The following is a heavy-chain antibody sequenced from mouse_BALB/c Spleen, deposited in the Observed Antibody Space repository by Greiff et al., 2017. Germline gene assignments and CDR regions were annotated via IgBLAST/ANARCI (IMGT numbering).Heavy chain of an antibody. CDR2: ISDGGSYT. Sequence: EVQLVESGGGLVKPGGSLKLSCAASGFTFSDYYMYWVRQTPEKRLEWVATISDGGSYTYYPDSVKGRFTISRDNAKNNLYLQMSSLKSEDTAMYYCARDDGLYYFDYWGQGTTLTVSS. CDR3: ARDDGLYYFDY. D-gene: IGHD6-1*01. V-gene: IGHV5-4*02. CDR1: GFTFSDYY. J-gene: IGHJ2*01.